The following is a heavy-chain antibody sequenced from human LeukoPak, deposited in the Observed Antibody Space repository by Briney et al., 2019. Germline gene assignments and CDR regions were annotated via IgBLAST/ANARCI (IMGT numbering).Heavy chain of an antibody. CDR1: GFTVSSYS. CDR2: ISSSSSYI. Sequence: GGSLRLSCAASGFTVSSYSMNWVRQAPGKGLEWVSSISSSSSYIYYADSVKGRFTISRDNAKNSLYLQMNSLRAEDTAVYYCASRGSYGGGWFDPWGQGTLVTVSS. D-gene: IGHD1-26*01. J-gene: IGHJ5*02. V-gene: IGHV3-21*01. CDR3: ASRGSYGGGWFDP.